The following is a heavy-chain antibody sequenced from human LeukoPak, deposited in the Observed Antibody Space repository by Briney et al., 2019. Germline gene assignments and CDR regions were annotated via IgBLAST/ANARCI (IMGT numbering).Heavy chain of an antibody. D-gene: IGHD6-19*01. CDR2: IYSGGST. CDR1: GFTVSSNY. J-gene: IGHJ6*03. V-gene: IGHV3-66*01. CDR3: ARVVVADYYYYYMDV. Sequence: GGSLRLSCAASGFTVSSNYMSWVRQAPGKGLEWVSVIYSGGSTYYADSVKGRFTISRDNSKNTLYLQMNSLRAEDTAVYYCARVVVADYYYYYMDVWGKGTTVTISS.